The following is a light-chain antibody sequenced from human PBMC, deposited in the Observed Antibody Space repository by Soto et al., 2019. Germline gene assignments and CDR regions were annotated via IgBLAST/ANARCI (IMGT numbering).Light chain of an antibody. Sequence: DIQMTQSPSSLSASVGDRVTITCQASHAITNYLNWYQQQPGKAPKLLIYDESTLETGVPSRFSGSQSGTDFTLTIHSLQPEDLATYYSQHYDNLLFTFGPGTKVNIK. CDR1: HAITNY. J-gene: IGKJ3*01. CDR2: DES. V-gene: IGKV1-33*01. CDR3: QHYDNLLFT.